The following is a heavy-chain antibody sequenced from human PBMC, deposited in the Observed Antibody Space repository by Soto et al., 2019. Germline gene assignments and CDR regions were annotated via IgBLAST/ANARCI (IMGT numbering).Heavy chain of an antibody. D-gene: IGHD3-16*02. V-gene: IGHV3-23*01. CDR1: GFTFSSYA. CDR2: ISGSGGST. CDR3: AKDPRDYVWGSYRHGTDY. J-gene: IGHJ4*02. Sequence: EVQLLESGGGLVQPGGSLRLSCAASGFTFSSYAISWVRQAPGKGLEWVSAISGSGGSTYYADSVKGRFTISRDNSKNTLYLQMNSLRAEDTAVYYCAKDPRDYVWGSYRHGTDYWGQGTLVTVSS.